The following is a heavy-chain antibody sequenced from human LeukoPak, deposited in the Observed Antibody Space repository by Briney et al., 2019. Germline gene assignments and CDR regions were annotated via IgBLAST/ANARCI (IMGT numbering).Heavy chain of an antibody. Sequence: GESLRISCKGSGYSFTSYWITWVRQMPGKGLEWMGRIDPSDSYTDYSPSFQGHVTMSADKSISTAYLQWSSLKASDTAMYYCARLSRQQYAFDTWGQGTMLTVSS. D-gene: IGHD5-24*01. V-gene: IGHV5-10-1*01. CDR3: ARLSRQQYAFDT. J-gene: IGHJ3*02. CDR1: GYSFTSYW. CDR2: IDPSDSYT.